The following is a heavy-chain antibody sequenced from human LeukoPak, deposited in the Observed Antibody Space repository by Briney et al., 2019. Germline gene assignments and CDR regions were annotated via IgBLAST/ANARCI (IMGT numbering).Heavy chain of an antibody. J-gene: IGHJ4*02. CDR2: ITDTGDYT. Sequence: PGGSLRLSCAASGFSFSSSPMTWFRQAPGKGLTWVSSITDTGDYTFYADSVRGRFAISRDNSKDTVYLQMNSLRAEDTALYYCATRLGDYYDNWGQGTLVTVSS. V-gene: IGHV3-23*01. CDR1: GFSFSSSP. D-gene: IGHD4-17*01. CDR3: ATRLGDYYDN.